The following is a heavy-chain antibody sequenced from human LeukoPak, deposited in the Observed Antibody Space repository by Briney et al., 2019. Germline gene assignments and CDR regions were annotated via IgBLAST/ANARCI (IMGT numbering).Heavy chain of an antibody. CDR3: AKGLPTPGDFWSGDYFDY. D-gene: IGHD3-3*01. Sequence: GGSLRLSCGVSGFAFGSEAMNWVRQSPARGLEWVASISPGGGTTYYADSVKGRFTISRDNSNNTLYVQMSSLRAEDTAVYYCAKGLPTPGDFWSGDYFDYWGQGTLVTVSS. CDR2: ISPGGGTT. CDR1: GFAFGSEA. J-gene: IGHJ4*02. V-gene: IGHV3-23*01.